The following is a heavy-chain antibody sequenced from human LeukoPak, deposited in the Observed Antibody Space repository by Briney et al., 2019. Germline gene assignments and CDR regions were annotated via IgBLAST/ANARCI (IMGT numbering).Heavy chain of an antibody. D-gene: IGHD2-15*01. CDR1: GFTLSSYS. CDR2: ISTSSSYI. J-gene: IGHJ5*02. CDR3: ARGADGVSSNSRGWFDP. V-gene: IGHV3-21*01. Sequence: GGSLRLSCAGSGFTLSSYSMNWVRQAPGKGLEWVSSISTSSSYIYYADSVKGRFTISRDNAKNSLYLQMNSLRAEDTAVYSCARGADGVSSNSRGWFDPWGQGTLVTVSS.